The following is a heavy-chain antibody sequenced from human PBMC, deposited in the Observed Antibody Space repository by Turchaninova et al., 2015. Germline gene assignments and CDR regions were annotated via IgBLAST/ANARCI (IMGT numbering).Heavy chain of an antibody. Sequence: GGCQVTPGGPRTLSAAGSELTFSSYSMNWVRQAPGKGLEWVSSISSSSSYRYYADSVKGRFTISRDNAKNSLYLQMNSLRAEDTAVYYCARGVAAHFDYWGQGTLVTVSS. CDR3: ARGVAAHFDY. J-gene: IGHJ4*02. CDR1: ELTFSSYS. CDR2: ISSSSSYR. D-gene: IGHD2-15*01. V-gene: IGHV3-21*01.